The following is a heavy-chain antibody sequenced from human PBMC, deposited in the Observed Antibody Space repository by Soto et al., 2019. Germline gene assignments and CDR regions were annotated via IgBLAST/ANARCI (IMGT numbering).Heavy chain of an antibody. CDR1: GNTINELS. V-gene: IGHV1-24*01. J-gene: IGHJ5*02. D-gene: IGHD1-26*01. CDR2: FDPEAGET. CDR3: ETAPLNKWGCFDP. Sequence: VQLVQSGAEGKKPEASVRVSCKVSGNTINELSMHWVLQAPGKGLEWMGGFDPEAGETIYAQKFQGRDTMTEDTSTDTAYMELSSLRSADTAVYYCETAPLNKWGCFDPRCQGTLVTVSS.